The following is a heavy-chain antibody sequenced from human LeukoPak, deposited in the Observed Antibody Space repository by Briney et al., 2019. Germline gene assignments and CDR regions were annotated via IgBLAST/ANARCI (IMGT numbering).Heavy chain of an antibody. J-gene: IGHJ4*02. V-gene: IGHV3-23*01. CDR2: ITGSGGST. D-gene: IGHD1-1*01. CDR3: AKSTGTGDFDY. CDR1: GFTFSSYA. Sequence: GGSLRLSCAASGFTFSSYAMSWVRQAPGKELEWVSAITGSGGSTYYADSVKGRFTISRDNSKNTLCLQMDSLRADDTAAYYCAKSTGTGDFDYWGQGTLVTVSS.